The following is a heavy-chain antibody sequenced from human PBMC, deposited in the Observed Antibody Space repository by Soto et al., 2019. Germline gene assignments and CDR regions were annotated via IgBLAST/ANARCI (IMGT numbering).Heavy chain of an antibody. J-gene: IGHJ3*02. CDR1: GASISSYY. CDR2: IYYSGST. Sequence: SETLSLTCTVSGASISSYYWSWIRQPPGKGLEWIGYIYYSGSTNYNPSLKSRVTISVDTSKNQLSLKLSSVTAADTAVYYCASLVVVAATDAFDIWGQGTMVTVSS. V-gene: IGHV4-59*01. CDR3: ASLVVVAATDAFDI. D-gene: IGHD2-15*01.